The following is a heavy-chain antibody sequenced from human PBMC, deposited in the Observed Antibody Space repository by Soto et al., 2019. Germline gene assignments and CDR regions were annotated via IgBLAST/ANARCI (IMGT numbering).Heavy chain of an antibody. Sequence: EVQLVESGGGLVQPGRFLRLSCAASGFTFDDYAMHWVRQAPGKGLEWVSGISWNSGSIGYADSVKGRFTISRDNAKNSLYLQMNSLRAEDTALYYCAKDIAGATGFGGQGTMVTVSS. J-gene: IGHJ3*01. CDR2: ISWNSGSI. D-gene: IGHD1-1*01. V-gene: IGHV3-9*01. CDR1: GFTFDDYA. CDR3: AKDIAGATGF.